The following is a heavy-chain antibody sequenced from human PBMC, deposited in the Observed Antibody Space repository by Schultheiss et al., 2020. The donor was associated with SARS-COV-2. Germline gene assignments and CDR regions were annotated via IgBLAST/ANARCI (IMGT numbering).Heavy chain of an antibody. CDR2: INWNGGST. V-gene: IGHV3-20*04. D-gene: IGHD2-15*01. Sequence: GGSLRLSCAASGFTFDDYGMSWVRQAPGKGLEWVSGINWNGGSTGYADSVKGRFTISRDNAKNSLYLQMNSLRAEDTALYYCARVGGGYCSGGSCYSIYWGRGTLVTVSS. CDR3: ARVGGGYCSGGSCYSIY. J-gene: IGHJ4*02. CDR1: GFTFDDYG.